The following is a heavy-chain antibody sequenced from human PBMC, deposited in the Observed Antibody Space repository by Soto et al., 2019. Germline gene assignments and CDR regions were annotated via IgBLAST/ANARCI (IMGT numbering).Heavy chain of an antibody. D-gene: IGHD6-25*01. V-gene: IGHV2-5*02. CDR3: ALIGRSGGRNDAFDI. Sequence: QLTLKESGPTLVKPTQPLTLTCTFSGFSLSTSGVGVGWIRQPPGKALEWLALIYWDDGKRYSPSLKSRLTITKDTSKNQVVLTMTNMDPVDTATYYCALIGRSGGRNDAFDIWGQGTMVTVSS. CDR1: GFSLSTSGVG. CDR2: IYWDDGK. J-gene: IGHJ3*02.